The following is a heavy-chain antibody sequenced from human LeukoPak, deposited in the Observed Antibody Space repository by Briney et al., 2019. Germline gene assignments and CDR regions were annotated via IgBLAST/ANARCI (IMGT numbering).Heavy chain of an antibody. CDR2: IYSGGST. Sequence: GGSLRLSCAASGFTVSSNYMSWVRQAPGKGLEWVSVIYSGGSTYYADSVKGRFTISRDNSKNTLYLQMNSLRAEDTAVYYCARSVAGHEGPFDYWGQGTLVTVSS. CDR3: ARSVAGHEGPFDY. D-gene: IGHD6-19*01. CDR1: GFTVSSNY. V-gene: IGHV3-53*01. J-gene: IGHJ4*02.